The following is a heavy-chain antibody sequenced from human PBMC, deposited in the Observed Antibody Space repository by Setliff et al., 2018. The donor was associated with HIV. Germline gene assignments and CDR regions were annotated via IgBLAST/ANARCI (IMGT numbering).Heavy chain of an antibody. Sequence: LSLTCAVYGGSFSGYYWSWIRQPPGKGLEWIGEVTHSGRTNYNPSLESRVTTSVDTSKKQFSLRLTSVTAADTAVYYCARGVRDNSGWSSYYFDYWGQGALVPSPQ. CDR2: VTHSGRT. J-gene: IGHJ4*02. CDR1: GGSFSGYY. D-gene: IGHD6-19*01. CDR3: ARGVRDNSGWSSYYFDY. V-gene: IGHV4-34*01.